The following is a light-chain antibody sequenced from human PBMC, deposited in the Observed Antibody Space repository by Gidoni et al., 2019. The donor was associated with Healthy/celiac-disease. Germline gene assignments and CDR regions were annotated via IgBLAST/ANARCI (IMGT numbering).Light chain of an antibody. CDR2: GAS. V-gene: IGKV3-20*01. J-gene: IGKJ2*01. CDR3: QQYGSSPTYT. Sequence: EIVLTQSTVTLSLSPGERATLSCRASQSVSSSYLAWYQQKPGQAPRLLIYGASSRATGIPDRFSGSGSGTDFTLTISRLEPEDFAVYYCQQYGSSPTYTFGQGTKLEIK. CDR1: QSVSSSY.